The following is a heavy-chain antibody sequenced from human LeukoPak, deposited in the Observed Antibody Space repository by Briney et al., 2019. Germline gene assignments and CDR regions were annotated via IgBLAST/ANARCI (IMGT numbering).Heavy chain of an antibody. D-gene: IGHD4-11*01. V-gene: IGHV4-34*01. J-gene: IGHJ1*01. CDR1: GGSFSGYY. CDR2: INHSGST. CDR3: ARGADYSNYVGYFQH. Sequence: SETLSLTCAVYGGSFSGYYWSWIRQPPGKGLEWIGEINHSGSTNYNPSLKSRVTISVDTSKNQFSLKLSSVTAAGTAVYYCARGADYSNYVGYFQHWGQGTLVTVSS.